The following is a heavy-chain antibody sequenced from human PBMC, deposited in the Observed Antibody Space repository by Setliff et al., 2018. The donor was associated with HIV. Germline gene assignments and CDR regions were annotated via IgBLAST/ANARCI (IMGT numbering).Heavy chain of an antibody. CDR2: IFYSGIT. Sequence: SETLSLTCTVSGGSFTSRSYYWGWIRQPPGKGLEWIGSIFYSGITYDNPSLKSRVTISVDTSKNQFSLNLTSVTAADTAVYYCARSKTFYDFWGGYYTHGAFKIWGLATMVTVSS. J-gene: IGHJ3*02. D-gene: IGHD3-3*01. CDR3: ARSKTFYDFWGGYYTHGAFKI. V-gene: IGHV4-39*01. CDR1: GGSFTSRSYY.